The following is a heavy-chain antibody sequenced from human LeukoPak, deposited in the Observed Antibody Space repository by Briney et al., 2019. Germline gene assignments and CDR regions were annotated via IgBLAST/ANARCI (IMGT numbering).Heavy chain of an antibody. CDR3: ARLLKRGLDY. CDR1: GGSISSISYY. CDR2: IYHSGST. D-gene: IGHD3-10*01. J-gene: IGHJ4*02. V-gene: IGHV4-39*01. Sequence: SETLSLTCTVSGGSISSISYYWGWIRQPPGKGLEWIGSIYHSGSTYYNPSLKSRVTISVDTSKNQFSLKLSSVTAADTAVYYCARLLKRGLDYWGQGILVTVSS.